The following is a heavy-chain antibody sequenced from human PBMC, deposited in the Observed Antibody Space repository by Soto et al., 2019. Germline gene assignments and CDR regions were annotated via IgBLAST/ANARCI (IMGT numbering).Heavy chain of an antibody. V-gene: IGHV1-46*01. D-gene: IGHD3-3*01. CDR3: AILPLKDCSSTSCPTYYDFWSGYYTDFDY. CDR1: GYTFTSYY. J-gene: IGHJ4*02. CDR2: INPSGGST. Sequence: ASVKVSCKASGYTFTSYYMHWVRQAPGQGLEWMGIINPSGGSTSYAQKFQGRVTMTRDTSTSTVYMELSSLRSEDTAVYYCAILPLKDCSSTSCPTYYDFWSGYYTDFDYWGQGTLVTVSS.